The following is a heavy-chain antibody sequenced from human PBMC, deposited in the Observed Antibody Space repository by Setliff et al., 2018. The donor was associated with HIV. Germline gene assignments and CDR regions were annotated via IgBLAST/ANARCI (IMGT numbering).Heavy chain of an antibody. D-gene: IGHD6-6*01. Sequence: SETLSLTCTVSGGSISSSSHYWGWIRQPPGKGLEWIGSIYYSGGTYYNPPLKSRVTISVDTSKNQFSLKLSSVTAADTAVYYCARVSRGGSSPGWFDPWGQGTLVTVSS. V-gene: IGHV4-39*07. CDR2: IYYSGGT. CDR1: GGSISSSSHY. CDR3: ARVSRGGSSPGWFDP. J-gene: IGHJ5*02.